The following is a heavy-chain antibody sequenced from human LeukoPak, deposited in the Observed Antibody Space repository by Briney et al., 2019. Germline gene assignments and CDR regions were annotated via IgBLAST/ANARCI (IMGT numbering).Heavy chain of an antibody. J-gene: IGHJ6*04. Sequence: GGALRLSCAASGVTFSSYEMSWVRQAPGKGLEWVSYISSSGSTIYYADSVKGRFTISRDNDKNSLYLQMNSLRADDTAVYYCAELGITMIGGVWGKGTTVTISS. D-gene: IGHD3-10*02. CDR1: GVTFSSYE. V-gene: IGHV3-48*03. CDR2: ISSSGSTI. CDR3: AELGITMIGGV.